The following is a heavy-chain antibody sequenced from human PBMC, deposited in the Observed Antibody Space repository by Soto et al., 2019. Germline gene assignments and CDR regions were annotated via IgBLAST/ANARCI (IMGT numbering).Heavy chain of an antibody. J-gene: IGHJ4*02. CDR3: ARSAVATRPPRTVTQLNTFDS. Sequence: SVKVSCKASGDTFSSYAISWVRQAPGQGLEWMGGIIPIFGTANYAQKFQGRVTITADKSTSTAYMELSSLRSEGTAVYYCARSAVATRPPRTVTQLNTFDSWGQGTLVTVSS. CDR2: IIPIFGTA. D-gene: IGHD4-4*01. CDR1: GDTFSSYA. V-gene: IGHV1-69*06.